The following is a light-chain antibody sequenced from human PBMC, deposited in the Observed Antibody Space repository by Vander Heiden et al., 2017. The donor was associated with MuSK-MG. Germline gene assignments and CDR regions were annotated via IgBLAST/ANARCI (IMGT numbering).Light chain of an antibody. CDR1: QSISSY. CDR2: ASS. J-gene: IGKJ1*01. V-gene: IGKV1-39*01. CDR3: QQSYSTPRT. Sequence: EIQMTQSPSSLSASIGDRVTITCRASQSISSYLNWYQQKPGKAPKLLIYASSSLQSGVPSRFSGSGSGTDFTFTIATLLPEDFATYYCQQSYSTPRTFGQGTKVEIK.